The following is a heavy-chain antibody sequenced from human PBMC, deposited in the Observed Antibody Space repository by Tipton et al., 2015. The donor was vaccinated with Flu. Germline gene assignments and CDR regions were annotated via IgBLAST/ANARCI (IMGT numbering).Heavy chain of an antibody. D-gene: IGHD3-3*01. CDR2: ISWNSGNI. Sequence: QLVQSGGGLVQPGRSLRLSCAASGFTFENYAMHWVRQVPGKGLEWVSGISWNSGNIGYADSVKGRFTVSRDNAKNSLSLQMNRLRAEDTALYYCAKDKRFLEWLSSGYFDSWGQGTLVTVSS. J-gene: IGHJ4*02. CDR1: GFTFENYA. CDR3: AKDKRFLEWLSSGYFDS. V-gene: IGHV3-9*01.